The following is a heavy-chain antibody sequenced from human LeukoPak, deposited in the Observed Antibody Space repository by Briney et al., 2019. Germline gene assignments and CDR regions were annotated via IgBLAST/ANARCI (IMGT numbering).Heavy chain of an antibody. J-gene: IGHJ3*02. CDR1: GYSFTSYW. CDR2: IYPGDSDT. V-gene: IGHV5-51*01. CDR3: ASEGRGYSYAYAFDI. D-gene: IGHD5-18*01. Sequence: GESLKISCKGSGYSFTSYWIGWVRQMPGKGLEWMGIIYPGDSDTRYSPSFQGQVTISADKSISTAYLQWSSLKASDTAMYFCASEGRGYSYAYAFDIWGQGTMVTVSS.